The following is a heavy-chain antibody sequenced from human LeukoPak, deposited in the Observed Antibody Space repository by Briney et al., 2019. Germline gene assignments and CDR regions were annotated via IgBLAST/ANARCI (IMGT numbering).Heavy chain of an antibody. CDR2: IYYSGST. J-gene: IGHJ4*02. Sequence: ASETLSLTCTVSGVSISSSSYYWGWIRQPPGKGLEWIGSIYYSGSTYYNPSLKSRVTISVDTSKNQFSLKLSSVTAADTAVYYCASARYHYYDWGQGTLVTVSS. CDR1: GVSISSSSYY. D-gene: IGHD3-3*01. CDR3: ASARYHYYD. V-gene: IGHV4-39*01.